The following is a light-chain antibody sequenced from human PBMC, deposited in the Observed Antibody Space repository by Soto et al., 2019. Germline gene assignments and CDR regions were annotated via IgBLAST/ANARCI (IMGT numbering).Light chain of an antibody. CDR1: HTISSSY. V-gene: IGKV3-20*01. CDR3: QQYGTSSHRR. J-gene: IGKJ4*02. CDR2: GIS. Sequence: DIVLTQTPGTLSLSPGERATLSCRASHTISSSYLAWYQQKPGQAPRLLMYGISRRATGIPERFSGSGSGTDFTLTITRLEPEDFAVYYCQQYGTSSHRRFRRGTKV.